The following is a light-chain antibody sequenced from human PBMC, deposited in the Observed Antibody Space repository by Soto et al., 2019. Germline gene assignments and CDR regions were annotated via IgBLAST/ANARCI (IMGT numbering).Light chain of an antibody. CDR3: QVYGPSPPIT. Sequence: GLAQSPGTLSLSPWERAALSCVASQSVSNNYLAWYQQKPGQAPRLLIYGASSRAPGIPDRFSGSGSGTDFTLTISRLEPEDFAVFYCQVYGPSPPITFGQGTRLEIK. V-gene: IGKV3-20*01. CDR1: QSVSNNY. CDR2: GAS. J-gene: IGKJ5*01.